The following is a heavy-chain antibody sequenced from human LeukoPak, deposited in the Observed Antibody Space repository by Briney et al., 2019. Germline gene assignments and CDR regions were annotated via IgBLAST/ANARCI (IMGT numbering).Heavy chain of an antibody. CDR3: ARAESSDAFDI. Sequence: AGRSLRLSCAASGFTFSSYAMHWVRQAPGKRLEWVAVISYDGSNKYYADSVKGRSTISRDNSKNTLYLQMNSLRAEDTAVYYCARAESSDAFDIWGQGTMVTVSS. J-gene: IGHJ3*02. CDR2: ISYDGSNK. CDR1: GFTFSSYA. V-gene: IGHV3-30-3*01. D-gene: IGHD6-6*01.